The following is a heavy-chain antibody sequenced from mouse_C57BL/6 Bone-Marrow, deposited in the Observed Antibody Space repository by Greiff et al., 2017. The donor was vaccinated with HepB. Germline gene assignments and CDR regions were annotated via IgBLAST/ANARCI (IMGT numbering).Heavy chain of an antibody. Sequence: QVQLQQSGAELVKPGASVKISCKASGYAFSSYWMNWVKQRPGKGLEWIGQIYPGDGDTNYNGKFKGKATLTADKSSSTAYMQLSSLTSEDSAVYFCAREVTGGYYYAMDYWGQGTSVTVSS. D-gene: IGHD2-2*01. J-gene: IGHJ4*01. V-gene: IGHV1-80*01. CDR2: IYPGDGDT. CDR3: AREVTGGYYYAMDY. CDR1: GYAFSSYW.